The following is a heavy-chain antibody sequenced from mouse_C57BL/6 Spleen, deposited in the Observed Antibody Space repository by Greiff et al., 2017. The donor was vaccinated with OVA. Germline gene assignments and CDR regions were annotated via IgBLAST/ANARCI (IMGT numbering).Heavy chain of an antibody. J-gene: IGHJ3*01. V-gene: IGHV14-1*01. CDR1: GFNIKDYY. D-gene: IGHD1-1*01. CDR2: IDPEDGDT. CDR3: TTDYYGSSRFAD. Sequence: VQLQQSGAELVRPGASVKLSCTASGFNIKDYYMHWVKQRPEQGLEWIGRIDPEDGDTEYAPKFQGKATMTADTSSNTAYLQLSSLTSEDTAVYYCTTDYYGSSRFADWGQGTLVTVSA.